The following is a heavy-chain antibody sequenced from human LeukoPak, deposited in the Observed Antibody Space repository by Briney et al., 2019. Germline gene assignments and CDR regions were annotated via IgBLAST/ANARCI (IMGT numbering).Heavy chain of an antibody. V-gene: IGHV3-23*01. D-gene: IGHD4/OR15-4a*01. Sequence: GGSLRLSCAASGFTFSSHAMSWVRQTPGKGLEWVSGISGSGGSTYYADSVKGRFTISRDNSKNTLYLQMGSLRAEDMAVYYCAREFADYGLDYWGQGTLVTVSS. CDR2: ISGSGGST. CDR3: AREFADYGLDY. CDR1: GFTFSSHA. J-gene: IGHJ4*02.